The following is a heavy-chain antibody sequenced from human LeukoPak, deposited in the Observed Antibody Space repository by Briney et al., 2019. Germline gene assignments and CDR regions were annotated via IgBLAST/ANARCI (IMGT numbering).Heavy chain of an antibody. J-gene: IGHJ4*02. CDR2: IRCSGNST. V-gene: IGHV3-23*01. Sequence: PGGSLRLFCAASGLTFSGSAMSWVRQAPGKGLEWVSLIRCSGNSTYYADSVKCRFTISRAKSNNMLYLQMNSPRAEDTAIYYCAKVLVFVSANRYYFDYWGQGTLVTVSS. CDR1: GLTFSGSA. CDR3: AKVLVFVSANRYYFDY. D-gene: IGHD2-15*01.